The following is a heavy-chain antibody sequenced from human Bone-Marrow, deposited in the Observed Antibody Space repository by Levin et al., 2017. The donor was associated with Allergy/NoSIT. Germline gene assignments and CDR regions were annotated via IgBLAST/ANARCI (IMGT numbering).Heavy chain of an antibody. V-gene: IGHV3-66*01. CDR2: IYSGGDT. Sequence: GESLKISCAASGFSVSRNYMSWVRQAPGKGLEWVSLIYSGGDTQYADSVKGRFTISRDNSRNTLYLQMNSLRGDDTAVYYCARNGVGTAAGTPWGQGTLVSVSS. D-gene: IGHD6-13*01. CDR3: ARNGVGTAAGTP. J-gene: IGHJ4*02. CDR1: GFSVSRNY.